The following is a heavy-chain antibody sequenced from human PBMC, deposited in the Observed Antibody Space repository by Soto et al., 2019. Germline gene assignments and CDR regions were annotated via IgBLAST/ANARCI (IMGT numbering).Heavy chain of an antibody. CDR3: AAALSSTSYGSDY. CDR1: GFTFTSYG. CDR2: ISAYNGNT. Sequence: ASVKGSSTASGFTFTSYGISWVRQAPAQGLEWMGLISAYNGNTNYAQKLQGRVTMTTDTSTSTAYMELRSLRSDDTAVYYCAAALSSTSYGSDYWGQGTLVTVSS. J-gene: IGHJ4*02. V-gene: IGHV1-18*01. D-gene: IGHD2-2*01.